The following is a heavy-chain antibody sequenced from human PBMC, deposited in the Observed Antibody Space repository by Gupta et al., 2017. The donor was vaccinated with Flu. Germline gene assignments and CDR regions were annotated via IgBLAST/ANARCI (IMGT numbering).Heavy chain of an antibody. CDR3: ARASPPVPVAADY. V-gene: IGHV5-51*03. CDR2: IYPGDSDT. J-gene: IGHJ4*02. Sequence: EVQLVQSGAEVKKPGESRKTSGRGSVYSFTSYWIGWVRQMPGKGLEWMGLIYPGDSDTRYSPAFQGQVTISADKSISTAYLQCSSLKASDTAMYYYARASPPVPVAADYWGQGTLVTVSS. CDR1: VYSFTSYW. D-gene: IGHD6-19*01.